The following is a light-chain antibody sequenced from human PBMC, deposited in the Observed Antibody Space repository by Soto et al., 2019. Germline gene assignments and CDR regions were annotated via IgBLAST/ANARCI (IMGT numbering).Light chain of an antibody. CDR1: QSVGSN. CDR2: GAS. CDR3: QQYSHWPPGGFT. J-gene: IGKJ3*01. Sequence: EIVMTQSPATLSVSPGERATLSCRASQSVGSNLAWYQQKPGQAPRVLIFGASNRATGIPGRFGGSGSGTEFTLTISSLQSEDLAVYYCQQYSHWPPGGFTFGPGTKVDIK. V-gene: IGKV3-15*01.